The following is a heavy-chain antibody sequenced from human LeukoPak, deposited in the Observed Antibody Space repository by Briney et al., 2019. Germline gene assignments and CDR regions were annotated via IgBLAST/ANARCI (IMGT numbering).Heavy chain of an antibody. J-gene: IGHJ5*02. CDR2: IIPIFGIA. D-gene: IGHD1-26*01. CDR3: ARTDSGEDWFDP. Sequence: ASVKVSCKASGGTFSSYAISWVRQAPGQGLEWMGRIIPIFGIANYAQKFQGRVTITADKSTSTVYMELSSLRSEDTAVYYCARTDSGEDWFDPWGQGTLVTVSS. V-gene: IGHV1-69*04. CDR1: GGTFSSYA.